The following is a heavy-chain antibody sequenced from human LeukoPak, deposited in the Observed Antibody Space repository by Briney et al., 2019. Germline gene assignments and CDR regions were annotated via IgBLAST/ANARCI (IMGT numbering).Heavy chain of an antibody. CDR3: ARLPLIAVAGPDAFDI. D-gene: IGHD6-19*01. V-gene: IGHV4-34*01. Sequence: SETLSLTCAVYGGSFSGYYWSWIRQPPGKGLEWIGEINHSGSTSYNPSLKSRVTISVDTSKNQFSLKLSSVTAADTAVYYCARLPLIAVAGPDAFDIWGQGTMVTVSS. J-gene: IGHJ3*02. CDR1: GGSFSGYY. CDR2: INHSGST.